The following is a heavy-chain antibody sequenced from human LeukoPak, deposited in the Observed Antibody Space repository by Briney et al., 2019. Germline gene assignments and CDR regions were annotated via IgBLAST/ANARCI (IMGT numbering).Heavy chain of an antibody. CDR1: GFTFSSDA. V-gene: IGHV3-23*01. J-gene: IGHJ4*02. D-gene: IGHD4-23*01. Sequence: GGSLRLSCAASGFTFSSDAMNWVRQSPGKGLEWVSVISGSGDKTYYADSVKGRFTISRDNSKNTLYLQMNSLRAEDTAVYSCAKDRSLNGGNSNGYFDYWGQGTLVTVSS. CDR3: AKDRSLNGGNSNGYFDY. CDR2: ISGSGDKT.